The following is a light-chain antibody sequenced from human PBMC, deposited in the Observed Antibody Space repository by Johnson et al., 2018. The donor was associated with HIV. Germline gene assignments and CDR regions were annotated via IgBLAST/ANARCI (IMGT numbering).Light chain of an antibody. CDR2: DNN. Sequence: QSALTQPPSVSAAPGQKVTISCSGSSSNIGNNYVSWYQQLPGTAPKLLIYDNNKRPSGIPDRFSGSKSGTSATLGITGLQTGDEADDYCGTWDSSLSAEVFGTGTKVTVL. V-gene: IGLV1-51*01. CDR1: SSNIGNNY. CDR3: GTWDSSLSAEV. J-gene: IGLJ1*01.